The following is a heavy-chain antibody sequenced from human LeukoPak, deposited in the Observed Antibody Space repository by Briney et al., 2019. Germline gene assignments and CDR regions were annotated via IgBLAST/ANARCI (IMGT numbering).Heavy chain of an antibody. CDR1: GGSISSYY. J-gene: IGHJ4*02. CDR3: ARDLIRQWLFYFDY. Sequence: PSETLSLTCTVPGGSISSYYWSWIRQPAGKGLEWIGRIYTSGSTNYNPSLKSRVTMSVDTSKNQFSLKLSSVTAADTAVYYRARDLIRQWLFYFDYWGQGTLVTVSS. CDR2: IYTSGST. V-gene: IGHV4-4*07. D-gene: IGHD6-19*01.